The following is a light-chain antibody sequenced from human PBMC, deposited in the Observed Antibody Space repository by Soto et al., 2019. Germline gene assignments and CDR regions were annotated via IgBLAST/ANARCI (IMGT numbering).Light chain of an antibody. CDR1: NSDIGDYNY. J-gene: IGLJ2*01. CDR2: EVS. V-gene: IGLV2-14*03. CDR3: SSYTNSGTI. Sequence: QSALTQPASVSGSPGQSITISCTGTNSDIGDYNYVSWYQQHPGKAPKLMIYEVSNRPSGVSNRFSGSKSGNTASLTISGLQAEDEADYYCSSYTNSGTIFGGGTKLTVL.